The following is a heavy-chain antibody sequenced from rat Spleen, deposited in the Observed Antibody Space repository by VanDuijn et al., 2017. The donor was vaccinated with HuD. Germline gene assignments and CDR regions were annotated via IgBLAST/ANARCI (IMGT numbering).Heavy chain of an antibody. CDR2: INSAGST. V-gene: IGHV3-3*01. CDR3: ARTNNPYYYVMDA. CDR1: GYSITSSYR. D-gene: IGHD3-4*01. Sequence: EVQLQESGPGLVKPSQSLSLTCSVTGYSITSSYRWNWIRKFPGNKLEWMGYINSAGSTNYNPSLRSRISITRDTSKNQFFLQVISVTTEDTATYYCARTNNPYYYVMDAWGQGVMVTVSS. J-gene: IGHJ4*01.